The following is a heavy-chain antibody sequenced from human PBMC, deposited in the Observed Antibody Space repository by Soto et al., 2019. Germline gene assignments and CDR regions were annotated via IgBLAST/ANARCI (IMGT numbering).Heavy chain of an antibody. CDR1: GGSIGSNDW. D-gene: IGHD3-10*01. J-gene: IGHJ5*02. V-gene: IGHV4-4*02. Sequence: SETLSLTCAVSGGSIGSNDWWSWVRQPPGKGLEWIGEIYHTGSTKYNPSLMSRVTILVDKSRNQVSLNLISVTEADTAVYYCARDARGDSSVNNWFDPWGQGILVTVSS. CDR2: IYHTGST. CDR3: ARDARGDSSVNNWFDP.